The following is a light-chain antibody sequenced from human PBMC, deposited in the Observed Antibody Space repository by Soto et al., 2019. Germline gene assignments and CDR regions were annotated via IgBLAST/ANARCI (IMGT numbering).Light chain of an antibody. J-gene: IGLJ1*01. CDR2: DVS. CDR3: SSYTGSSTIYV. Sequence: QSALTQPASVSGSPGQSITISCTGTSSDVGGYNYVSWYQQHPGKAPKLMIYDVSNRPSGVSNRFSGSTSGNTASLTISGLQAEDEDDYYCSSYTGSSTIYVFGTGTKVTVL. V-gene: IGLV2-14*01. CDR1: SSDVGGYNY.